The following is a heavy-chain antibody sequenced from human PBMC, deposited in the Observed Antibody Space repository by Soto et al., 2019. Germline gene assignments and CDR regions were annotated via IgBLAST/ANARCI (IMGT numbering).Heavy chain of an antibody. CDR3: AKPVAAQYYYYGMDV. CDR2: ISYDGSNK. J-gene: IGHJ6*02. V-gene: IGHV3-30*18. Sequence: QVQLVESGGGVVQPGRSLRLSCAASGFTFSSYGMHWVRQAPGKGLEWVAVISYDGSNKYYADSVKGRFTISRDNSKNTMYLQMNSLRAEDTAVYYCAKPVAAQYYYYGMDVWGQGTTVTGSS. CDR1: GFTFSSYG. D-gene: IGHD6-6*01.